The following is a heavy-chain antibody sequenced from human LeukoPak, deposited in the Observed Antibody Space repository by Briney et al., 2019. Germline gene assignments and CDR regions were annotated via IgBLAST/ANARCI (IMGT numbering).Heavy chain of an antibody. CDR1: GYTFRNYD. CDR2: MNPKSGNT. Sequence: GASVKVSCKASGYTFRNYDINWVRQAAGQGLEWMGWMNPKSGNTGYAQKFQGRVTMTRNTSLSTAYMELSSLTSDDTAVYYCARPPRDSGWYLNCFDPWGQGTLVTVSS. J-gene: IGHJ5*02. D-gene: IGHD6-19*01. V-gene: IGHV1-8*01. CDR3: ARPPRDSGWYLNCFDP.